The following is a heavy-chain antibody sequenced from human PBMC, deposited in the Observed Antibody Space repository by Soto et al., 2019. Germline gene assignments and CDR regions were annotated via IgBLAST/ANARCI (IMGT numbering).Heavy chain of an antibody. CDR3: ARERHFNYTSDACDL. Sequence: QVHLVQSGAEVKKPGASVKVSCMASGYNFIAQNIHWVRQAPGLGLEWMGKMNPHSGGSDYAQECQGTVTVTRSTSISTVYMELASLKSADTAVYYCARERHFNYTSDACDLGGQGTMVIVSS. V-gene: IGHV1-2*02. CDR2: MNPHSGGS. J-gene: IGHJ3*01. D-gene: IGHD4-4*01. CDR1: GYNFIAQN.